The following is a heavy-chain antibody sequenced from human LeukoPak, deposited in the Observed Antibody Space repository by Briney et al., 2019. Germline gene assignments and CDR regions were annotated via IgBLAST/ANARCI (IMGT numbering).Heavy chain of an antibody. CDR1: GGSISSYY. CDR2: IYYSGST. V-gene: IGHV4-59*12. CDR3: ARVLAATESTYYYDSSGYWAFDI. D-gene: IGHD3-22*01. J-gene: IGHJ3*02. Sequence: PSETLSLTCTVSGGSISSYYWSWIRQPPGKGLEWIGFIYYSGSTNYNPSLKSRVTMSVDTSKNQFSLKLSSVTAADTAVYYCARVLAATESTYYYDSSGYWAFDIWGQGTMVTVSS.